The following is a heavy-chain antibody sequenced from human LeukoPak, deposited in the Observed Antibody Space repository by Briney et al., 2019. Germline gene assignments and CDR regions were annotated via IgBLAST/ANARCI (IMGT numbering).Heavy chain of an antibody. CDR3: ARDRTYCSGGRCYDLFDI. D-gene: IGHD2-15*01. CDR1: GFTVSSNY. Sequence: GGSLRLSCAASGFTVSSNYMSWVRQAPGKGLEWVSVIYSGGSTYYADSVKGRFTISRHNGKNSLYLQMDSLRAEDTAVYYCARDRTYCSGGRCYDLFDIWGQGTMVTVSS. V-gene: IGHV3-53*01. CDR2: IYSGGST. J-gene: IGHJ3*02.